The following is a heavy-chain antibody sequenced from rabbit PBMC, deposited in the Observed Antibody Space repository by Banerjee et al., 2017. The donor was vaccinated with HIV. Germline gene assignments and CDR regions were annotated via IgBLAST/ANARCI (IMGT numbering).Heavy chain of an antibody. CDR2: INTGSSGST. V-gene: IGHV1S45*01. Sequence: QEQLKETGGGLVQPGGSLTLTCTASGFSFSSTYWICWVRQAPGKGLEWIGCINTGSSGSTYYATWAKGRFTISRTSSTTVALQMTSLTAADTATYFCVRDDAGSAYGFKLWGPGTLVTVS. CDR1: GFSFSSTYW. D-gene: IGHD4-2*01. CDR3: VRDDAGSAYGFKL. J-gene: IGHJ4*01.